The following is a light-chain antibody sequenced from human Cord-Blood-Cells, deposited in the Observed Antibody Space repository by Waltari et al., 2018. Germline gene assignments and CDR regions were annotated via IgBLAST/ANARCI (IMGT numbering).Light chain of an antibody. Sequence: QSALTQPPSASGSPGQSVTISCTGTSSDVGGYNYVSWYQQHPGKAPKLMIYEVSKRPSGVPDRFSGSKSGNTASLPVFGLQAEDEADYYCSSYAGSNNLVFGGGTKLTVL. CDR3: SSYAGSNNLV. CDR1: SSDVGGYNY. CDR2: EVS. V-gene: IGLV2-8*01. J-gene: IGLJ2*01.